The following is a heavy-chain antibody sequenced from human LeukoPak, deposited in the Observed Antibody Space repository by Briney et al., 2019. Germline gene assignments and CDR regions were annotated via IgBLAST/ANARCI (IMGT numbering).Heavy chain of an antibody. V-gene: IGHV3-7*01. CDR1: GFTFSTYW. D-gene: IGHD4-11*01. J-gene: IGHJ4*02. Sequence: PGGSLSLSCAASGFTFSTYWMSWARQAPGKGLEWVANIKQDESEKYYMDSVKDRFTISRDNAKNSLSLQMSSLRADDTAVYYCARVGRDSKYGYFDFWGQGTLVTVSS. CDR3: ARVGRDSKYGYFDF. CDR2: IKQDESEK.